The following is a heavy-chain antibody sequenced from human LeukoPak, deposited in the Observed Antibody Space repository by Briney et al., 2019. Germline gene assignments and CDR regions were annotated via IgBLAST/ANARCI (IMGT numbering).Heavy chain of an antibody. Sequence: GGSLRLSCAASGFTFSTYSMNWVRQAPGKGLEWVSSISGSSDYIYYADSVKGRFTISRDNAKKSLYLEMNSLRAEDTAVYYCARDRSSSSSFPSDYWGQRTVVPLSS. CDR3: ARDRSSSSSFPSDY. D-gene: IGHD6-13*01. CDR1: GFTFSTYS. J-gene: IGHJ4*02. V-gene: IGHV3-21*01. CDR2: ISGSSDYI.